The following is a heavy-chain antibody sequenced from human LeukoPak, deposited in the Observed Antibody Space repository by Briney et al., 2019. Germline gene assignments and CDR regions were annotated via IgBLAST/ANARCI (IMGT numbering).Heavy chain of an antibody. V-gene: IGHV3-48*01. Sequence: GESLRLSCAASGFTFSSYSMNWVRQAPGKGLEWVSYISSSSSTTYYADSVKGRFTISRDNAKNSLYLQMNSLRAEDTAVYYCARDRSSGYYGSFDYWGQGTLVTVSS. CDR2: ISSSSSTT. CDR1: GFTFSSYS. CDR3: ARDRSSGYYGSFDY. D-gene: IGHD3-10*01. J-gene: IGHJ4*02.